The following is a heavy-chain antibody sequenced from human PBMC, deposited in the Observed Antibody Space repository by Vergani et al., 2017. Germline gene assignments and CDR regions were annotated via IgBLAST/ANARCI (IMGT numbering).Heavy chain of an antibody. CDR3: ARSGYCAHGVCYMTYYYYMDV. V-gene: IGHV3-33*01. CDR1: GFTLSSHA. CDR2: IWYDGSKE. D-gene: IGHD2-8*01. Sequence: QVQLEESGGGVVQPGRSLRLSCAGSGFTLSSHAMHWVRQAPGKGLEWMAVIWYDGSKEYYADSVKGRFTISRDNSKNTLYLQMNNLRAADTAVYYCARSGYCAHGVCYMTYYYYMDVWGKGAAVTVSS. J-gene: IGHJ6*03.